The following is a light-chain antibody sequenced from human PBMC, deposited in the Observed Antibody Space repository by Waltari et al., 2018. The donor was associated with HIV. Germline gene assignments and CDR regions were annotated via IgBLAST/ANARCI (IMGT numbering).Light chain of an antibody. V-gene: IGKV3-20*01. J-gene: IGKJ2*01. CDR2: GSS. CDR3: QQYQSSPYT. CDR1: QSVSSSY. Sequence: EIVLTQSPGTLSLSPGERTTLSCRASQSVSSSYFAWFQQKPGQPPRLLIYGSSSRATGIPDRFSGSGSGTDFTLTVSRLEPEDFAVYYCQQYQSSPYTFGQGTKLEIK.